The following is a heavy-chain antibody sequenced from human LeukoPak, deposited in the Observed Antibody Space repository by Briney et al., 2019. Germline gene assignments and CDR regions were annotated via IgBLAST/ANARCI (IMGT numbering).Heavy chain of an antibody. Sequence: SETLSLTCTVSGGSISSSSYHWGWIRQPPGKGLEWIGSIYYSGSTYYNPSPKSPVTISVDTSKNQFSLRLSSVTAADTAVYYCARGAYYYEDWGQGTLVTVSS. V-gene: IGHV4-39*01. D-gene: IGHD3-22*01. J-gene: IGHJ4*02. CDR2: IYYSGST. CDR3: ARGAYYYED. CDR1: GGSISSSSYH.